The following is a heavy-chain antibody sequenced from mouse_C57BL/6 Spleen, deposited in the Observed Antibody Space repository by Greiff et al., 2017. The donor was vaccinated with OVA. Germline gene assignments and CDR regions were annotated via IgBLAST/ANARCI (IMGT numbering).Heavy chain of an antibody. CDR2: IWSGGST. CDR1: GFSLTSYG. Sequence: QVQLKQSGPGLVQPSQSLSITCTVSGFSLTSYGVHWVRQSPGKGLEWLGVIWSGGSTDYNAAFISRLSISKDNSKSQVFFKMNSLQADDTAIYYCARNRGYDGYYYAMDYWGQGTSVTVSS. J-gene: IGHJ4*01. D-gene: IGHD2-3*01. V-gene: IGHV2-2*01. CDR3: ARNRGYDGYYYAMDY.